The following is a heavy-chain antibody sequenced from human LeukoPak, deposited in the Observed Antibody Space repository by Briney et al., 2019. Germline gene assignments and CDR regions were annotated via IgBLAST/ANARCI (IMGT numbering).Heavy chain of an antibody. Sequence: GGSLRLSCAASGFIFSNYWMGWFRQAPGKRPEWVANMNKDGSEKYYADSVKGRFTISRNNARNAGYLQMNSLSVEDTAVYYCARAPVEWEQLLEYWGQGTLVTVSS. CDR1: GFIFSNYW. J-gene: IGHJ4*02. V-gene: IGHV3-7*01. CDR2: MNKDGSEK. CDR3: ARAPVEWEQLLEY. D-gene: IGHD1-26*01.